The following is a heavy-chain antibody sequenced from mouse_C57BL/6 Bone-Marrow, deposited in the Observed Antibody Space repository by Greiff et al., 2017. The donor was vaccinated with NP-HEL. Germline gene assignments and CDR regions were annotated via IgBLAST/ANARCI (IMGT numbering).Heavy chain of an antibody. CDR3: AREGYYYGSSYRYYAMDY. J-gene: IGHJ4*01. V-gene: IGHV3-6*01. CDR2: ISYDGSN. CDR1: GYSITSGYY. Sequence: EVQLQQSGPGLVKPSQSLSLTCSVTGYSITSGYYWNWIRQFPGNKLEWMGYISYDGSNNYNPSLKNRISITRDTSKNQFFLKLNSVTTEDTATYYCAREGYYYGSSYRYYAMDYWGQGTSVTVSS. D-gene: IGHD1-1*01.